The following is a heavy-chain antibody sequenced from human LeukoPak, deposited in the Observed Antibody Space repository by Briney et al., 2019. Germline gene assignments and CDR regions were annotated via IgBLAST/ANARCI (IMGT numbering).Heavy chain of an antibody. D-gene: IGHD6-19*01. CDR3: ARQTVAGKGLFSY. Sequence: GGSLRLSGQASGFTFSSYWMSWVRQAPGKGLEGVANIKQDGSEKYYVDSVKGRFTISRDNAKNSLYLQMNSLRAEDTAVYYCARQTVAGKGLFSYWGQGTLVTVSS. V-gene: IGHV3-7*01. J-gene: IGHJ4*02. CDR2: IKQDGSEK. CDR1: GFTFSSYW.